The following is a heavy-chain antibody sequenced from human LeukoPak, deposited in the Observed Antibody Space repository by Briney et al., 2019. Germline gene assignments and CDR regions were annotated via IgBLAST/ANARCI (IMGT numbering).Heavy chain of an antibody. CDR1: GGSISGCCCS. Sequence: PSQTLSLTCAVSGGSISGCCCSWIRQRQPPGKGLEWIGYIYHSGSTYYNPSLKSRVTISVDRSKNQFSLKLSSVTAADTAVYCCARTLWSRFGYWGQGTLVTVSS. CDR2: IYHSGST. CDR3: ARTLWSRFGY. D-gene: IGHD5-18*01. V-gene: IGHV4-30-2*01. J-gene: IGHJ4*02.